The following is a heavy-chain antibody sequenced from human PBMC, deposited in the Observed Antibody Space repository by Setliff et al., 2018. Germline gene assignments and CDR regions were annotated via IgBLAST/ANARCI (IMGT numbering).Heavy chain of an antibody. V-gene: IGHV4-61*02. D-gene: IGHD3-9*01. CDR1: GGSISGGGYY. J-gene: IGHJ6*02. CDR2: IFSGGST. Sequence: SETLSLTCSVSGGSISGGGYYWNWIRQPAGKGLEWIGRIFSGGSTTHYNPSLKSRLSMSIDTSKSQFSLRLSSVTAADAAIYYCAKEPAISLTEAIRRSYYDYALDVWGQGTTVTVSS. CDR3: AKEPAISLTEAIRRSYYDYALDV.